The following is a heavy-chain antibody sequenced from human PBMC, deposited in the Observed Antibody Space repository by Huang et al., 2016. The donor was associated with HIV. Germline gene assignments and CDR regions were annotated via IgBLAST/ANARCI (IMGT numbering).Heavy chain of an antibody. V-gene: IGHV4-39*02. D-gene: IGHD3-10*01. CDR1: GGSIRSDNYY. CDR2: IFYSGST. J-gene: IGHJ4*02. CDR3: ARLPGSITMIRGVITDPY. Sequence: QLQLQESGPGLVKPSETLSLTCTVSGGSIRSDNYYWGWSRQPPGKGREWSGSIFYSGSTSYNPSIKRRVTITVDKSKNHFSLRMRSVTAADTAVYYCARLPGSITMIRGVITDPYWGQGTLVTVSS.